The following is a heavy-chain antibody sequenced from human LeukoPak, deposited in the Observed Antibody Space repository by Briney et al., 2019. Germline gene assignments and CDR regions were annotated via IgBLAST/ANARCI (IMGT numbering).Heavy chain of an antibody. CDR1: GFTFSSYG. D-gene: IGHD2-15*01. J-gene: IGHJ4*02. Sequence: PGGSLRLSCAASGFTFSSYGMHWVRQAPGEGLEWVAVIWYDGSNKYYADSVKGRFTISRDNSKNTLYLQMNSLRAEDTAVYYCARGYCSGGSCHFDYWGQGTLVTVSS. V-gene: IGHV3-33*08. CDR3: ARGYCSGGSCHFDY. CDR2: IWYDGSNK.